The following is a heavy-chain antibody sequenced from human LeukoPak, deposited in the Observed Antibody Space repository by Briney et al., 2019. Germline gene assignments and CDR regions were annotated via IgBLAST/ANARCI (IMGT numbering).Heavy chain of an antibody. J-gene: IGHJ6*02. V-gene: IGHV1-8*01. CDR2: MNPNNGNT. Sequence: ASVKVPCKASGYTFTRYDINWVRQAPGQGLEWMGWMNPNNGNTGYAQKFQGGVTMTRSTSIDTAYMELNTLTSDDTAAYYCARGFYYYGLDVWGQGTTVTVSS. CDR3: ARGFYYYGLDV. CDR1: GYTFTRYD.